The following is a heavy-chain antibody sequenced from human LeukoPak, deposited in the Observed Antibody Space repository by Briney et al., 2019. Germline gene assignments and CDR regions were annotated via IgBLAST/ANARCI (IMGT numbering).Heavy chain of an antibody. D-gene: IGHD5-24*01. CDR1: GYTFTGYY. V-gene: IGHV1-2*02. CDR3: ARDLRDGYNYEGDY. J-gene: IGHJ4*02. CDR2: INPNSGGT. Sequence: ASVTVSCKASGYTFTGYYMHWVRQAPGQGLEWMGWINPNSGGTNYAQKFQGRVTMTRDTSISTAYMELSRLRSDDTAVYYCARDLRDGYNYEGDYWGQGTLVTVSS.